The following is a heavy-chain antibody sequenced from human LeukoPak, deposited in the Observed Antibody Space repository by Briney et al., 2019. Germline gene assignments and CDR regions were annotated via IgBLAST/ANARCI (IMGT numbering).Heavy chain of an antibody. CDR3: ATVSKYYYDSSGYYRPFDY. CDR1: GYTLTHYY. J-gene: IGHJ4*02. CDR2: VDPEEGET. Sequence: GASVKISCKGSGYTLTHYYMHWVQQAPGKGLEWMGLVDPEEGETIYAEKFKGRVTITAETSTDTAYMELSSLISEDTAEYYCATVSKYYYDSSGYYRPFDYWGQGTLVTVSS. V-gene: IGHV1-69-2*01. D-gene: IGHD3-22*01.